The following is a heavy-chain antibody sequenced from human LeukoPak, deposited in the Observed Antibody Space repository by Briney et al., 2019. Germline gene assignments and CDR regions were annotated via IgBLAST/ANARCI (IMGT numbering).Heavy chain of an antibody. Sequence: SVKVSCKASGGTFSKYTISWVRQRPGQGLEWMGGITPLFGTANCAQRFQGRVTITADESASTAYMELSSLRSEDTAVYYCARGGNWNYAMDHWGQGTLVTVSS. D-gene: IGHD1-7*01. J-gene: IGHJ4*02. CDR1: GGTFSKYT. CDR3: ARGGNWNYAMDH. V-gene: IGHV1-69*13. CDR2: ITPLFGTA.